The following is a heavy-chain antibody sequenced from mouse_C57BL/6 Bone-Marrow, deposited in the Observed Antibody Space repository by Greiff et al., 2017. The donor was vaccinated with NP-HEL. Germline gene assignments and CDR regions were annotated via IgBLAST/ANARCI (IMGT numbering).Heavy chain of an antibody. D-gene: IGHD3-2*02. V-gene: IGHV7-4*01. Sequence: EVNVVESGGGLVQPGASLRLSCAASGFTFTDYYMSWVRQPPGKAPEWLALIRNKANGYTTEYTASVKGRFTISRDNSQNILYLQMNTLRAEDSATYYCVKEGGDSSGYVYYYAMDYWGQGTSVTVSS. CDR3: VKEGGDSSGYVYYYAMDY. CDR2: IRNKANGYTT. CDR1: GFTFTDYY. J-gene: IGHJ4*01.